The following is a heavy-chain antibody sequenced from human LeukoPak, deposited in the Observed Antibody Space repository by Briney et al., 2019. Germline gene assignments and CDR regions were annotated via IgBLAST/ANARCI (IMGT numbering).Heavy chain of an antibody. CDR1: GFTFSSYA. CDR2: ISGSGGST. CDR3: ARELEIEYSSSTGDFDY. Sequence: GGSLRLSCAASGFTFSSYAMSWVRQAPGKGLEWVSAISGSGGSTYYADSVKGRFTISRDNSKNTLYLQMNSLRAEDTAVYYCARELEIEYSSSTGDFDYWGQGTLVTVSS. J-gene: IGHJ4*02. D-gene: IGHD6-6*01. V-gene: IGHV3-23*01.